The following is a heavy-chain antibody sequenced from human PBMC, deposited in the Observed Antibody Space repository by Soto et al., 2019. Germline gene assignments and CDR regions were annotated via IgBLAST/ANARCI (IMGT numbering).Heavy chain of an antibody. J-gene: IGHJ2*01. CDR1: GASFTGYY. Sequence: QVRLQQWGAGLLKPSETLSLTCAVYGASFTGYYWTWLRQSPGKGLEWIGEVSHSGTAKYNPSLKWPVTRSIDTSKSPFSLGLPYVTAADTAVYYCPRYGGTAIWYFVIWGRGTAFSVSS. D-gene: IGHD2-15*01. V-gene: IGHV4-34*01. CDR2: VSHSGTA. CDR3: PRYGGTAIWYFVI.